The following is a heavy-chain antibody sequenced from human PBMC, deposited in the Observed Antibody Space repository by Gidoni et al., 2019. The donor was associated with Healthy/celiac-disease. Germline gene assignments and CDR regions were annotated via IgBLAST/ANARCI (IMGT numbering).Heavy chain of an antibody. CDR3: ARWSSSSYYYYYMDV. J-gene: IGHJ6*03. Sequence: EVQLVETGGGLIQPGGSLRLSCAASGLTVRSHYMSWVRQAPGKGLEWVSVIYSGGSTYYADSVKGRFTISRDNSKNTLYLQMNSLRAEDTAVYYCARWSSSSYYYYYMDVWGKGTTVTVSS. V-gene: IGHV3-53*02. CDR1: GLTVRSHY. CDR2: IYSGGST. D-gene: IGHD6-6*01.